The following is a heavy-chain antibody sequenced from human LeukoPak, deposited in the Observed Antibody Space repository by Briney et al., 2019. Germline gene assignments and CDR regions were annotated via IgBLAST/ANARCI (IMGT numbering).Heavy chain of an antibody. CDR1: GSRFTRYW. CDR2: IYPGDSDT. V-gene: IGHV5-51*01. CDR3: ARLHTIDV. Sequence: GGPLQISCTGSGSRFTRYWIGWVRQMPGKGLEWMGIIYPGDSDTRYSPSFQGQVTISVDKSISTAYLQWSSLKASDTAIYYCARLHTIDVWGQGTTVTVSS. J-gene: IGHJ6*02.